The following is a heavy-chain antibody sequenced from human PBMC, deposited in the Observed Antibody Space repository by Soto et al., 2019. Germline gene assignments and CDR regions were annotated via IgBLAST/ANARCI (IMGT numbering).Heavy chain of an antibody. V-gene: IGHV1-69*13. CDR3: AREPYYYDSSGYYYVPYYFDY. J-gene: IGHJ4*02. CDR2: IIPIFGTA. CDR1: GGTFSSYA. D-gene: IGHD3-22*01. Sequence: ASVKVSCKASGGTFSSYAISRVREAPGQGLELMGGIIPIFGTANYAQKFQGRVTITADESTSTAYMELSSLRSEDTAVYYCAREPYYYDSSGYYYVPYYFDYWGQGTLVTVSS.